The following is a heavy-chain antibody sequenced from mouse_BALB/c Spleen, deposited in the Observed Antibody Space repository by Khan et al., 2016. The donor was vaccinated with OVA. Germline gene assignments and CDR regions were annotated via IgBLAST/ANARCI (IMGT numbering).Heavy chain of an antibody. CDR1: GYAFTDYL. D-gene: IGHD2-1*01. J-gene: IGHJ3*01. CDR3: ARGGYGTLAY. CDR2: INPGSGNT. V-gene: IGHV1-54*01. Sequence: QVRLQQSGAELVRPGTSVKVSCKASGYAFTDYLIEWVKQRPGQGLEWIGVINPGSGNTNYNEKFKDRATLTADKSSNTAYMQLSSLTSDDSAVYFSARGGYGTLAYWGQGTPVTVSA.